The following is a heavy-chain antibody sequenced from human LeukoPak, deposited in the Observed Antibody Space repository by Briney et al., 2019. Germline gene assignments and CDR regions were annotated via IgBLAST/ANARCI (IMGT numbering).Heavy chain of an antibody. CDR2: IKSKTDGGTI. Sequence: GGSLRLSCAASGFTFNNAWMNWVRQTLGKGLEWVGRIKSKTDGGTIDYAALVKGRFTISRDDSKNTLYLQMNSLKTEDTAVYYCTTDGVGVEGATYDNWGQGTLVSVSS. D-gene: IGHD1-26*01. V-gene: IGHV3-15*01. CDR3: TTDGVGVEGATYDN. CDR1: GFTFNNAW. J-gene: IGHJ4*02.